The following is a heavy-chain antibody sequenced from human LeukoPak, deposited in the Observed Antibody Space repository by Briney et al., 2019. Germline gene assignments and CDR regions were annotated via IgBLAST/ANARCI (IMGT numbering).Heavy chain of an antibody. CDR2: IYSGGST. Sequence: GGSLRLSCAASGFTVSSNYMSWVRQAPGKGLEWVSVIYSGGSTYYADSVKGRFTISRDNSKNTLYLQMNSLRAEDTAVYYCARMYIRSSFRYFDYWGQGTLVTVSS. V-gene: IGHV3-53*01. CDR3: ARMYIRSSFRYFDY. J-gene: IGHJ4*02. D-gene: IGHD1-26*01. CDR1: GFTVSSNY.